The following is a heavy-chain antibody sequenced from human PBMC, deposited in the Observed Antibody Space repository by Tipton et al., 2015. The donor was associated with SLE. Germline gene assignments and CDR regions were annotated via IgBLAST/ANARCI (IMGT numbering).Heavy chain of an antibody. CDR1: GFTFSSYE. CDR3: ARDRRGSSWSYYYYYGMDV. D-gene: IGHD6-6*01. V-gene: IGHV3-48*03. J-gene: IGHJ6*02. Sequence: GSLRLSCAASGFTFSSYEMNWVRQAPGKGLEWVSYISSSGSTIYYADSVKGRFTISRDNSKNTLYLQMNSLRAEDTAVYYCARDRRGSSWSYYYYYGMDVWGQGTTVTVSS. CDR2: ISSSGSTI.